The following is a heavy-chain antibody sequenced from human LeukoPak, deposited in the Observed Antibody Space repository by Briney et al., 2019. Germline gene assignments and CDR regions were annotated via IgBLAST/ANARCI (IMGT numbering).Heavy chain of an antibody. J-gene: IGHJ4*02. D-gene: IGHD1-1*01. V-gene: IGHV3-23*01. CDR1: GFTFNNYA. Sequence: GGSLRLYCAASGFTFNNYAMSWVRQAPGKGLVWVSAPSGSGGSTFYADSVKGRFTISRDSSKNTLFLQVNSLRAEDTAVYYCAKEAQLTVSALFDNWGQGTLVTVSS. CDR3: AKEAQLTVSALFDN. CDR2: PSGSGGST.